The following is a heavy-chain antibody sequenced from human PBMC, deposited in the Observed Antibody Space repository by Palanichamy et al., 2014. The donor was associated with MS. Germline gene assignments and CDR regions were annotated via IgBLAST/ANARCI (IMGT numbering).Heavy chain of an antibody. CDR2: ISGSGGST. J-gene: IGHJ5*02. CDR3: ARDQDAWISGGFDP. D-gene: IGHD3-16*01. V-gene: IGHV3-23*01. CDR1: GFTFSNYA. Sequence: EVQLLEVWGEGLAQPGGSPSRLSCAASGFTFSNYAMSWVRQAPGKGLQWVSGISGSGGSTYYADSVKGRFTISRDNSKSTLYLQMNSLRAEDTAVYYCARDQDAWISGGFDPWGQGTQVTVSS.